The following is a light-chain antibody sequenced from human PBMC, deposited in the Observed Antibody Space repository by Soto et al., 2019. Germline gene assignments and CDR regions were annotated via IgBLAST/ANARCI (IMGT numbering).Light chain of an antibody. CDR2: DAS. J-gene: IGKJ3*01. Sequence: EIVLTQSPATLSLSPGERATLSCRASQSVSSYLAWYQQKPGQAPRLLIYDASNRATGIPARFSGSGSGTDFTLTMSRLEPEDFAVYYCQQRSNWLFTFGPGTKVDIK. CDR3: QQRSNWLFT. V-gene: IGKV3-11*01. CDR1: QSVSSY.